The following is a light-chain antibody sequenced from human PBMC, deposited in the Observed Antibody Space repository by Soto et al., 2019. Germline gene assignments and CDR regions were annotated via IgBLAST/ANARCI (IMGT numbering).Light chain of an antibody. J-gene: IGKJ1*01. CDR2: AAS. Sequence: DIQMTQSPSSLSASVGDGVTLTCRASQSISSYVSWYQQQPGKAPKLLIYAASRLQSGVPSWFSGSRSGTDFTLTISSLQPEDFATYYCQQSYSRVTFGQGTKVDIK. V-gene: IGKV1-39*01. CDR3: QQSYSRVT. CDR1: QSISSY.